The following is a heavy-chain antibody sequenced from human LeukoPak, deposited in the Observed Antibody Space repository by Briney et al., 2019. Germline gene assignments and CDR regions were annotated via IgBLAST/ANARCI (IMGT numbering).Heavy chain of an antibody. Sequence: GGSLRLSCAVSGFTFSDYYMSWIRQAPGKGLEWVSYISSGGSTISHADSVKGRFTISRDNAENSLYLQMNSLRAEDTAVYYCTTGIGNYYYYWGQGTLVTVAS. CDR1: GFTFSDYY. D-gene: IGHD1-14*01. CDR2: ISSGGSTI. CDR3: TTGIGNYYYY. V-gene: IGHV3-11*04. J-gene: IGHJ4*02.